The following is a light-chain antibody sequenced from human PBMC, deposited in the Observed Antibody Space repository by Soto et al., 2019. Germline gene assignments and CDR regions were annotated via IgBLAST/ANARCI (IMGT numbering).Light chain of an antibody. CDR2: GAS. Sequence: EIVMTQSPATLSVSPGERATLSCRASQTVGTYLAWYQHRPGQAPRLLISGASARATGTPARFSGSGTGTEFTLTINSLQSEDFVVYYCQQYAHWLQVTFGQGTKVEI. V-gene: IGKV3-15*01. CDR3: QQYAHWLQVT. CDR1: QTVGTY. J-gene: IGKJ1*01.